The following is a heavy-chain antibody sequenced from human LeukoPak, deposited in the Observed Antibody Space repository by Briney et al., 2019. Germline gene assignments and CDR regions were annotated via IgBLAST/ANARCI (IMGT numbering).Heavy chain of an antibody. CDR3: ARHVTSYDFDY. V-gene: IGHV4-39*01. CDR2: IYNSGST. CDR1: VGSISSCSYY. J-gene: IGHJ4*02. Sequence: PSETLSLTCSVSVGSISSCSYYWGWIRQPPGKGLEWIGSIYNSGSTYYNPSLQSRVTVSVDRTKNQFSLKLNSVPAADTAVYYCARHVTSYDFDYWGQGTLVTVSS. D-gene: IGHD2-21*02.